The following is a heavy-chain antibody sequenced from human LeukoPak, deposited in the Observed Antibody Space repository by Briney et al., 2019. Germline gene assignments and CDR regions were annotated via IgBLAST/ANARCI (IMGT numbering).Heavy chain of an antibody. CDR2: TSPSGGTI. V-gene: IGHV3-11*01. CDR1: GFTFSDYY. D-gene: IGHD3-3*01. CDR3: AREKKTEWTTGAFDM. J-gene: IGHJ3*02. Sequence: PGGSLRLSCAASGFTFSDYYMSWIRQAPETGLEWLSYTSPSGGTIYYIDSVKGRFTMSRDNAQNALYLEMNSLRAEDTAVYYCAREKKTEWTTGAFDMWGQGTMVIVSS.